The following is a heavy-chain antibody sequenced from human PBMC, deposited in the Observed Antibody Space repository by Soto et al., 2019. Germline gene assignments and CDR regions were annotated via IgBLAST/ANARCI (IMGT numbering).Heavy chain of an antibody. Sequence: PGGSLRLSCAASGFTFSGSAMHWVRQASGKGLEWVGRIRSKANSYATAYAASVKGRFTISRDDSKNTAYLQMNSLKTEDTAVYYCTRGYYYGSGSYYYVYYGMDVWGQGTTVTVSS. CDR2: IRSKANSYAT. CDR3: TRGYYYGSGSYYYVYYGMDV. V-gene: IGHV3-73*01. J-gene: IGHJ6*02. D-gene: IGHD3-10*01. CDR1: GFTFSGSA.